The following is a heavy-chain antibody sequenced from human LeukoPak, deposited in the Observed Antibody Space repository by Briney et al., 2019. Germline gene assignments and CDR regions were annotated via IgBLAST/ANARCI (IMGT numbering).Heavy chain of an antibody. Sequence: SETLSLTCTVSGGSISSSSYYWGWIRQPPGKGLEWIGSIYYSGSTYYNPSLKSRVTISVDTSKNQFSLKLSSVTAADTAVYYCARDPPARDSSSWYLRAFDIWGQGTMVTVSS. CDR1: GGSISSSSYY. D-gene: IGHD6-13*01. CDR3: ARDPPARDSSSWYLRAFDI. CDR2: IYYSGST. V-gene: IGHV4-39*07. J-gene: IGHJ3*02.